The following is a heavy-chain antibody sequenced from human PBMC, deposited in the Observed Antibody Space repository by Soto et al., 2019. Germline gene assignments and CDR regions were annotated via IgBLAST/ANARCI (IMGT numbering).Heavy chain of an antibody. CDR1: GYTFTSYG. Sequence: ASVKVSCKASGYTFTSYGISWVRQAPGQGLEWMGWISAYNGNTNYAQKLQGRVTMTTDTSTSTAYMELRSLRSDDTAVYYCARDWRALTRALYDYWGQGTLVIVSS. D-gene: IGHD3-9*01. CDR3: ARDWRALTRALYDY. J-gene: IGHJ4*02. CDR2: ISAYNGNT. V-gene: IGHV1-18*01.